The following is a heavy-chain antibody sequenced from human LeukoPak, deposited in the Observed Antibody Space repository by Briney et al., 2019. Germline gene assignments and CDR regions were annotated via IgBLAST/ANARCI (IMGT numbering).Heavy chain of an antibody. D-gene: IGHD2-15*01. CDR2: MSYDGSNK. V-gene: IGHV3-30*18. J-gene: IGHJ6*03. CDR1: GFTFSNYG. CDR3: AKNGDRGAYCSGGTCYPYYYYYMDV. Sequence: PGGSLRLSCAASGFTFSNYGMHWVRQAPGKGLEWVAVMSYDGSNKYYADSVKGRFTISRDNSKNTLYLQMSSLRAEDTAVYYCAKNGDRGAYCSGGTCYPYYYYYMDVWGKGTTVTISS.